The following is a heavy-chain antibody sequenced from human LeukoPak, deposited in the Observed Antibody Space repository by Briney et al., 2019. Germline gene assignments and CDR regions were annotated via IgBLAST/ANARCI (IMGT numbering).Heavy chain of an antibody. V-gene: IGHV3-21*01. CDR3: ARDLRTMVRGVTLFDY. CDR1: GFTISSYS. J-gene: IGHJ4*02. Sequence: GGSLRLSCAASGFTISSYSMNWVRQTPGKGLEWVSSISSSSSYIYYADSVKGRFTISRDNAKNSLYLQMNSLRAEDTAVYYCARDLRTMVRGVTLFDYWGQGTLVTVSS. CDR2: ISSSSSYI. D-gene: IGHD3-10*01.